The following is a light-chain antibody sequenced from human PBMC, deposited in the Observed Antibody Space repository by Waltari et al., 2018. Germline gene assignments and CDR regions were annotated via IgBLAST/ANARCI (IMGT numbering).Light chain of an antibody. CDR1: HPINTY. V-gene: IGKV1-39*01. CDR2: GAS. CDR3: QQSHSAPWT. J-gene: IGKJ1*01. Sequence: DIQMTQYPSSRSAFVVDRVTSTCRASHPINTYLNWYQQKPGKAPKLLIYGASTLHSGVPSRFSGSGSGTDFTLTISSLQPEDFVPFYCQQSHSAPWTFGQGTKVEIK.